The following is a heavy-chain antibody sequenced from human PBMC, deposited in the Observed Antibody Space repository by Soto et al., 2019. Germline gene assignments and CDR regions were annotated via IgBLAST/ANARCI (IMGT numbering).Heavy chain of an antibody. Sequence: QVLLVQSGAEVKKPGSSVKVSCKAPGGTFNFYAISWVRQAPGQGLEWMGGIIPMFAAANYTQKIQGRVTITADESTTTVYMELSSLRTEDTAVYYCAKEGPYDYVWGTIRKFDYWGQGTLVTVSS. CDR1: GGTFNFYA. V-gene: IGHV1-69*01. D-gene: IGHD3-16*01. CDR2: IIPMFAAA. J-gene: IGHJ4*02. CDR3: AKEGPYDYVWGTIRKFDY.